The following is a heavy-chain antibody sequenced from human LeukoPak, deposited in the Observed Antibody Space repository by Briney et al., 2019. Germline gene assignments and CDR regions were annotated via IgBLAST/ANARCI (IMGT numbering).Heavy chain of an antibody. V-gene: IGHV3-23*01. CDR1: GFTFSSYA. Sequence: GGSLRLSCAASGFTFSSYAXSWVXQAPGXGLEWVSAISGSGGSTYYADSVKGRFTISRDNSKNTLYLQMNSLRAEDTAVYYCAKTDSANFDWLLYFDYWGQGTLVTVSS. J-gene: IGHJ4*02. CDR2: ISGSGGST. D-gene: IGHD3-9*01. CDR3: AKTDSANFDWLLYFDY.